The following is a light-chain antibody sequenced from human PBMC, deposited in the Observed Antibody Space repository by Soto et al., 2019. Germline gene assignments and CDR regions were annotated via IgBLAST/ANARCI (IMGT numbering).Light chain of an antibody. CDR3: CSYAGSSTFVA. CDR1: SNDVGRYFL. CDR2: EDT. J-gene: IGLJ2*01. V-gene: IGLV2-23*02. Sequence: QSALTQPASVSGSPGQSVTISCTGTSNDVGRYFLVSWYQQHPGKAPKLIIFEDTKRPSGVSSRFSGSKSGNTASLTISGLQTEDEADYFCCSYAGSSTFVAFGVGTTLTVL.